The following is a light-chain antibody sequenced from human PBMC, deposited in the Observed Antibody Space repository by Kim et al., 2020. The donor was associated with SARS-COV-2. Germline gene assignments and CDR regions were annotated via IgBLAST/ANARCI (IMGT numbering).Light chain of an antibody. CDR2: NDN. V-gene: IGLV1-44*01. CDR1: SSNVGRHF. Sequence: GQGYTTCCSGSSSNVGRHFVNWYQQLPGSAPKVFIYNDNQRPSGVPDRFSGSRSGTSASLAISGLQSEDEADYYCATWDVTLNGWVFGGGTQLTVL. CDR3: ATWDVTLNGWV. J-gene: IGLJ3*02.